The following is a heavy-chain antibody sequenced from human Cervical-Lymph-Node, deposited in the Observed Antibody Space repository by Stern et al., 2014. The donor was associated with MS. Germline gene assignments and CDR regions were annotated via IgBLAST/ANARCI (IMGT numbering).Heavy chain of an antibody. CDR1: GYTFTSYG. CDR2: ISAYNGKT. D-gene: IGHD2-8*01. Sequence: VQLVESGAEVKKPGASVKVSCKASGYTFTSYGISWVRQAPGQGLEWLGWISAYNGKTNYAQTLQGIVTMSTDTSTSTAYMELRSLRSDDTAVYYCATTAYCTNGVCPGFDYWGQGTLVTVSS. CDR3: ATTAYCTNGVCPGFDY. V-gene: IGHV1-18*01. J-gene: IGHJ4*02.